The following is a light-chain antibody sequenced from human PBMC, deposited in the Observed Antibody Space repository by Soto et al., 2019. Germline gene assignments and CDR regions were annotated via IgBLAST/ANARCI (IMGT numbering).Light chain of an antibody. Sequence: EIVLTQSPGTPSLSPGERATLSCRASQRVSTNLAWYQQKPGQSPRLLIYRASTRATDIPARFSGSGSGTEFTLTISSLQSEDFAVYYCQQYGSSPLTFSGGTKVDIK. CDR2: RAS. CDR1: QRVSTN. J-gene: IGKJ4*01. V-gene: IGKV3-15*01. CDR3: QQYGSSPLT.